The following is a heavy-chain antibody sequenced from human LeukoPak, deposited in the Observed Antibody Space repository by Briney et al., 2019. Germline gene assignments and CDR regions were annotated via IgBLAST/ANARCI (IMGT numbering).Heavy chain of an antibody. CDR2: ISGSGGST. J-gene: IGHJ4*02. V-gene: IGHV3-23*01. D-gene: IGHD6-13*01. CDR1: GFTFSSYA. CDR3: ASPFGYSSSWYDDY. Sequence: GGSLRLSCAASGFTFSSYAMSWVRQAPGKGLEWVSAISGSGGSTYCADSVKGRFTISRDNSKNTLYLQMNSLRAEDTAVYYCASPFGYSSSWYDDYWGQGTLVTVSS.